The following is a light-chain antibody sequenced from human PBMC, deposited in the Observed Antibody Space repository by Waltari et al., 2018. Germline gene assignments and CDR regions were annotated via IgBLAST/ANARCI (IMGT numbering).Light chain of an antibody. V-gene: IGLV2-14*03. CDR1: SNDIGSYND. J-gene: IGLJ2*01. Sequence: QSALTQPASVSGSPGQSITISCSGTSNDIGSYNDISWYQQHPGRAPKLMIYDVSDRPSGLSDRFSGSKSGNTASLSISGLQAEDEADYYCSSYTSSGTLVFGGGTKLTVL. CDR2: DVS. CDR3: SSYTSSGTLV.